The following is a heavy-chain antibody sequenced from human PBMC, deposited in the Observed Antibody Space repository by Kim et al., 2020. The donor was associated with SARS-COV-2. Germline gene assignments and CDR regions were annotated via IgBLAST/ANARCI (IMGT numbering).Heavy chain of an antibody. CDR2: IIPIFGTA. V-gene: IGHV1-69*13. CDR1: GGTFSSYA. CDR3: ARGGGYCSGGSCPDPVYYYYGMDV. Sequence: SVKVSCKASGGTFSSYAISWVRQAPGQGLEWMGGIIPIFGTANYAQKFQGRVTITADESTSTAYMELSSLRSEDTAVYYCARGGGYCSGGSCPDPVYYYYGMDVWGQGTTVTVSS. D-gene: IGHD2-15*01. J-gene: IGHJ6*02.